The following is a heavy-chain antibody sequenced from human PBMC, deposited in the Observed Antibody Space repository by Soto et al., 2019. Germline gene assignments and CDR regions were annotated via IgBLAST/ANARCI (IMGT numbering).Heavy chain of an antibody. V-gene: IGHV3-23*01. CDR3: AKDGASGTYPPYYYFGMDV. Sequence: PGGSLRLSCAASGFTFMRYWMSWVRQAPGKGLEWVSTIRWRGGNAYYADTGKGRFSISRCNAKNTLRRRRNSLRAGGTAVYYCAKDGASGTYPPYYYFGMDVWGQGTTVTVSS. CDR2: IRWRGGNA. D-gene: IGHD3-16*01. CDR1: GFTFMRYW. J-gene: IGHJ6*02.